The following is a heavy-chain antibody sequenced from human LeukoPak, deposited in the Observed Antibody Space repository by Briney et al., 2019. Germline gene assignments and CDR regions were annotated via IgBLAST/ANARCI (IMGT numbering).Heavy chain of an antibody. D-gene: IGHD1-26*01. CDR1: GFTFSNAW. CDR2: IKSKTDGGTT. J-gene: IGHJ6*03. CDR3: TTRGSGSYYYYYYMDV. Sequence: PGRSLRLSCAASGFTFSNAWMSWVRQAPGKGLEWVGRIKSKTDGGTTDYAAPVKGRFTISRDDSKNTLYLQMNSLKTEDTAVYYCTTRGSGSYYYYYYMDVWGKGTTVTVSS. V-gene: IGHV3-15*01.